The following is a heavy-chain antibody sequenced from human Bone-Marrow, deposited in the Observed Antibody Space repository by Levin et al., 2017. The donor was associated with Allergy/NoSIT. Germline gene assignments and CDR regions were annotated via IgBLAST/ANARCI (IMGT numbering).Heavy chain of an antibody. V-gene: IGHV3-53*01. CDR2: IYSGGST. CDR3: ARDRALWFGELLLGWFDP. J-gene: IGHJ5*02. CDR1: GFTVSSNY. D-gene: IGHD3-10*01. Sequence: SCAASGFTVSSNYMSWVRQAPGKGLEWVSVIYSGGSTYYADSVKGRFTISRDNSKNTLYLQMNSLRAEDTAVYYCARDRALWFGELLLGWFDPWGQGTLVTVSS.